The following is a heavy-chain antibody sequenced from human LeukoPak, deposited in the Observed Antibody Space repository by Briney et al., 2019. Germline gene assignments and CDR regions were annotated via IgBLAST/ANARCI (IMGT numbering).Heavy chain of an antibody. Sequence: ASVKVSCKAAGGTFSNYGVSWVRQAPGQGLEWMGGIIPIFSTTNYAQKFQGRVTITADKSMTTAYMELNSLRFEDTAVYYCAKDRRAGSYDYWGQGTLVTVSS. D-gene: IGHD3-10*01. CDR3: AKDRRAGSYDY. CDR2: IIPIFSTT. V-gene: IGHV1-69*06. J-gene: IGHJ4*02. CDR1: GGTFSNYG.